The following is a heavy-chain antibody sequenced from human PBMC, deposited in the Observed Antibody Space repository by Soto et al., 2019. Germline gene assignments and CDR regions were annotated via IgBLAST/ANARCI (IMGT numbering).Heavy chain of an antibody. J-gene: IGHJ4*02. CDR3: AKGGRQWLVTSDFNY. D-gene: IGHD6-19*01. CDR2: VSHDGRNT. CDR1: GFTFSDYA. Sequence: VQLVESGGGVVQPGRSLRLSCAASGFTFSDYAMHWVRQAPGTGLEWVAVVSHDGRNTHYADSVKGRFTISRDSSKNTVSLEMTSLRAEDTAVDYCAKGGRQWLVTSDFNYWGQGALVTVSS. V-gene: IGHV3-30*18.